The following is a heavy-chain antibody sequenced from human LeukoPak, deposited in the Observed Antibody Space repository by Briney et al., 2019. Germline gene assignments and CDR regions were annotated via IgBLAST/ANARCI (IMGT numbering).Heavy chain of an antibody. D-gene: IGHD4-11*01. CDR3: ARDDSNYGGY. CDR1: GFTFSGYS. Sequence: PGGSLRLSCAASGFTFSGYSMNWVRQAPGKGLEWVSFISSRSSTIYYADSVKGRFTISRDNAKNSLYLQMNSLRAEDTAVYYCARDDSNYGGYWGQGTLVTVSS. CDR2: ISSRSSTI. V-gene: IGHV3-48*01. J-gene: IGHJ4*02.